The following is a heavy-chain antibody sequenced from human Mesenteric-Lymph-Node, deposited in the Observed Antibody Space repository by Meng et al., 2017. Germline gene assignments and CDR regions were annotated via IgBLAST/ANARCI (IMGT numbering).Heavy chain of an antibody. V-gene: IGHV1-18*01. CDR2: ISASNGST. CDR3: ARVGLGSSPDY. CDR1: GGPFSSYA. J-gene: IGHJ4*02. D-gene: IGHD6-13*01. Sequence: QGMLLHSGAEVKQLGSSVMGSCRASGGPFSSYAISWVRQAHGHGLEWMGWISASNGSTNYAKKLQGRVTMTTDTSTRTAYMELRSLRSDDTAVYYCARVGLGSSPDYWGQGTLVTVSS.